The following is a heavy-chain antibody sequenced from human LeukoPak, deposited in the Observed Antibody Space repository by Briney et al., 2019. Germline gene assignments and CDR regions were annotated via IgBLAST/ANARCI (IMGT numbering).Heavy chain of an antibody. V-gene: IGHV3-30*02. J-gene: IGHJ4*02. CDR3: VKDWEWGFGY. Sequence: PGGSLRLSCAASGFSFSTHGMHWVRQAPGKGLEWVAYIRAHGNDKYYLDSVKGRFAISRDNSRNTVDLQMHSLRAEDTALYYCVKDWEWGFGYWGQGNLVTVSS. D-gene: IGHD3-3*01. CDR1: GFSFSTHG. CDR2: IRAHGNDK.